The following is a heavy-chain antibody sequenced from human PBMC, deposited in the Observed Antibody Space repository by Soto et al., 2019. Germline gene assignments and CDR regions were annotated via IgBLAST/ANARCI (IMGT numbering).Heavy chain of an antibody. Sequence: EVQLVESGGGLVKPGGSRRLSCAASGFTFSSYSMNWVRQAPGKGLEWVSSISSSSSYIYYADSVKGRFTISRDNAKNSLYLQMNSLRAEDTAVYYCASHPRDSSGYWYYFDYWGQGTLVTVSS. CDR2: ISSSSSYI. CDR1: GFTFSSYS. V-gene: IGHV3-21*01. D-gene: IGHD3-22*01. CDR3: ASHPRDSSGYWYYFDY. J-gene: IGHJ4*02.